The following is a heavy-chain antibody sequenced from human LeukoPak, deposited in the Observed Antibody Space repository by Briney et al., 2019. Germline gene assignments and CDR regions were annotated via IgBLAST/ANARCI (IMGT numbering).Heavy chain of an antibody. J-gene: IGHJ6*02. CDR1: GHTFSDYY. D-gene: IGHD2-8*01. V-gene: IGHV1-2*02. CDR3: ARGSPLTYCPRGVCPYVPYSYYYGMDV. CDR2: INPNTGGT. Sequence: ASVKVSCKTSGHTFSDYYIHWVRQAPGPRLEWVGWINPNTGGTNSAQKFQGRVTMTRDTSITTAYLELSSLRSDDTAVYYCARGSPLTYCPRGVCPYVPYSYYYGMDVWGQGTTVTVSS.